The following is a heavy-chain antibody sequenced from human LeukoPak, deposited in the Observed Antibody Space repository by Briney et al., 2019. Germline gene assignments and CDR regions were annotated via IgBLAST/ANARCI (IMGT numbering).Heavy chain of an antibody. J-gene: IGHJ6*03. V-gene: IGHV1-58*02. CDR2: IVVGSGNT. D-gene: IGHD2-21*02. CDR1: GFTFTSSA. CDR3: AAQTNLVTANAPYYYYYMDV. Sequence: GTSVKVSCKASGFTFTSSAMQWVRQARGQRLEWIGWIVVGSGNTNYAQKFRERVTITRDMSTSTAYMGLSSLRSEDTAVYYCAAQTNLVTANAPYYYYYMDVWGKGTTVTISS.